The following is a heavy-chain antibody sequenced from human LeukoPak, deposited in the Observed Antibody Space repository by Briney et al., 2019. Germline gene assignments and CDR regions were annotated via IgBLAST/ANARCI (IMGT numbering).Heavy chain of an antibody. V-gene: IGHV1-18*01. CDR3: ARGAQTYYYDSSGYSN. Sequence: ASVKVSCKASGYTFTSYGISWVRQAPGQGLEWMGWISAYNGNTNYAQKLQGRVTMTTDTSTSTAYMELRSLRSDDTAVYYCARGAQTYYYDSSGYSNWGQGILVTVSS. D-gene: IGHD3-22*01. CDR1: GYTFTSYG. J-gene: IGHJ4*02. CDR2: ISAYNGNT.